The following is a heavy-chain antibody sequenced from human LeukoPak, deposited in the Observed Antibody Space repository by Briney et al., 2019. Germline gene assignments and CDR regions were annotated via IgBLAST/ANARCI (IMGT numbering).Heavy chain of an antibody. CDR1: GFTFSSYS. CDR2: ISSSSTI. J-gene: IGHJ4*02. Sequence: PGGSLRLSCAASGFTFSSYSMNWVRQAPGKGLEWVSYISSSSTIYYADSVKGRFTISRDNAKNSLYLQMNSLRAEDTAVYYCARDFPSDYWGQGTLVTVSS. CDR3: ARDFPSDY. V-gene: IGHV3-48*01.